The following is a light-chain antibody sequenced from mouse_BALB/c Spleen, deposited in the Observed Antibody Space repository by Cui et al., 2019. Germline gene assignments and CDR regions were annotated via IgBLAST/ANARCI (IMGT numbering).Light chain of an antibody. V-gene: IGKV4-74*01. Sequence: QIVLTQSPAIMSASLGERVTMTCTASSRVSSRYLHWYQQKPGSSPKLWIYDASNLDSGVPARFSGSGSGTYYSLTISSMEAEDAAAYYCHQYHRSPYTFGGGTKLEIK. CDR3: HQYHRSPYT. CDR1: SRVSSRY. J-gene: IGKJ2*01. CDR2: DAS.